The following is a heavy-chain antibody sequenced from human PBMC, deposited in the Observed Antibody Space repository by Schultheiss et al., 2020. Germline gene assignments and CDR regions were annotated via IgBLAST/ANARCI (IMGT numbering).Heavy chain of an antibody. V-gene: IGHV4-59*04. D-gene: IGHD3-16*01. Sequence: SETLSLTCTVSGGSISNVYWNWIRQPPGKGLEWIGEIHQSGSTYYNPSLKSRITMSGDTSKNQFYLKLTSVTAADTALYYCARQGGSWGQGTLVTVSS. J-gene: IGHJ4*02. CDR2: IHQSGST. CDR1: GGSISNVY. CDR3: ARQGGS.